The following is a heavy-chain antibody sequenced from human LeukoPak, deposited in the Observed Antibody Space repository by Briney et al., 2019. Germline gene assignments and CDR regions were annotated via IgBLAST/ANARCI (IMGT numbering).Heavy chain of an antibody. Sequence: PSETLSLTCTVSGDSISIYYWSWIRQPPGKGLEWIGHIYYSGATEYNPSLKSRITISVDTSKNQFSLMLSSVTAADTAVYYCARFGITVVRGGKYYFDYWGQGTLVTVSS. CDR2: IYYSGAT. J-gene: IGHJ4*02. CDR3: ARFGITVVRGGKYYFDY. V-gene: IGHV4-59*08. CDR1: GDSISIYY. D-gene: IGHD3-10*01.